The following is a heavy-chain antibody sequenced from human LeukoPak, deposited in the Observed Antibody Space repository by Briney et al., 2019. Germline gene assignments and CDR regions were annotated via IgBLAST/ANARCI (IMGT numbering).Heavy chain of an antibody. D-gene: IGHD4-23*01. J-gene: IGHJ5*02. CDR2: INTSGGST. V-gene: IGHV1-46*01. CDR3: ARSQGGNTCWFDP. Sequence: GPSVKLSCKASGYTFTSYYMHWVRQAPGQGLEWMGIINTSGGSTTYAQKFQGRVSMTRDTSTSTVYLEVSSLRSEDTAVYYCARSQGGNTCWFDPWGQGTLVSVSS. CDR1: GYTFTSYY.